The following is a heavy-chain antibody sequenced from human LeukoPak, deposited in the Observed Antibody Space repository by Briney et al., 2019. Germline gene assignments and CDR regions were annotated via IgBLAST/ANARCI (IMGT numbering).Heavy chain of an antibody. D-gene: IGHD3-9*01. CDR1: GGSISSSSYY. J-gene: IGHJ4*02. CDR3: AGHRAPDWSDFDY. CDR2: IYYSGST. V-gene: IGHV4-39*01. Sequence: SETLSLTCTVSGGSISSSSYYWGWIRQPPGKGLEWIGSIYYSGSTYYNPSLKSRVTISVDTSKNQFSLKLSSVTAADTAVYYCAGHRAPDWSDFDYWGQGTLVTVSS.